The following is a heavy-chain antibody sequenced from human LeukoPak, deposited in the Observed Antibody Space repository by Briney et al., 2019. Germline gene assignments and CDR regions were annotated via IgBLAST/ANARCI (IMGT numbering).Heavy chain of an antibody. V-gene: IGHV4-59*08. Sequence: PSETLSLTCTVSGGSITSYYWGWIRQPPGKGLKWIGYIYYSGSTNYNPSLKSRVTIAVDTSKNQFSLKLSSVTAADTAVYYCARRGLPGIAVAGTGWFDPWGQGTLVTVSS. CDR3: ARRGLPGIAVAGTGWFDP. J-gene: IGHJ5*02. D-gene: IGHD6-19*01. CDR1: GGSITSYY. CDR2: IYYSGST.